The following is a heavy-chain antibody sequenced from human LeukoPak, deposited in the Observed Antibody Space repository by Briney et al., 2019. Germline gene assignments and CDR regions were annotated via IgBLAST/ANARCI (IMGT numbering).Heavy chain of an antibody. J-gene: IGHJ6*03. Sequence: SETLSLTCAVYGGSFSGYYWSWIRQPPGKGLEWIGEINHSGSTNYNPSLKSRVTMSVDTSKNQFSLKLSSVTAADTAVYYCARFAYSYGYPAENYMDVWGKGTTVTVSS. CDR3: ARFAYSYGYPAENYMDV. CDR1: GGSFSGYY. V-gene: IGHV4-34*01. CDR2: INHSGST. D-gene: IGHD5-18*01.